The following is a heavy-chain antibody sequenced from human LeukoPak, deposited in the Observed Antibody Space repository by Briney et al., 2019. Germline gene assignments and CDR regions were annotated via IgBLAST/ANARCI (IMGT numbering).Heavy chain of an antibody. D-gene: IGHD1-26*01. V-gene: IGHV3-53*01. Sequence: PGGSLRLACAASGFTVSSNYMSWVRQAPGKGLEWVSVIYSGGNTYYADSVKGRFTISRDNSKNTLYLQMNSLRAEDTAVYYCAKDGIVGAHHYPWGQGTLVTVSS. CDR3: AKDGIVGAHHYP. J-gene: IGHJ5*02. CDR1: GFTVSSNY. CDR2: IYSGGNT.